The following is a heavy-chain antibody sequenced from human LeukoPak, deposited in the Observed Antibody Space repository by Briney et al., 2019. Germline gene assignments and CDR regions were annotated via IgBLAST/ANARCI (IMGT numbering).Heavy chain of an antibody. D-gene: IGHD6-13*01. J-gene: IGHJ5*02. CDR2: ISGSGGST. V-gene: IGHV3-23*01. Sequence: GGSLRLSCAASGFTFSSYGMSWVRQAPGKGLEWVSAISGSGGSTYYADSVKGRFTISRDNSKNTLYLQMNSLRAEDTAVYYCARDPEGSSWYLNWFDPWGQGTLVTVSS. CDR3: ARDPEGSSWYLNWFDP. CDR1: GFTFSSYG.